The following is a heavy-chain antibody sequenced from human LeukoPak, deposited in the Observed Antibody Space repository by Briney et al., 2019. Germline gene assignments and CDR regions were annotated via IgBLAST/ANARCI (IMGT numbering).Heavy chain of an antibody. Sequence: SATLSLSCAVSGVSINNHYCSWLRPPPGRGQEWIGYIYGSETTDYNPSLKSRVTMSVDTSKNQFSLKLNSVTAADTALYYCATRPGGSTWSGVFDFWSRGTLVTVSS. CDR1: GVSINNHY. J-gene: IGHJ4*02. V-gene: IGHV4-59*11. CDR2: IYGSETT. D-gene: IGHD6-13*01. CDR3: ATRPGGSTWSGVFDF.